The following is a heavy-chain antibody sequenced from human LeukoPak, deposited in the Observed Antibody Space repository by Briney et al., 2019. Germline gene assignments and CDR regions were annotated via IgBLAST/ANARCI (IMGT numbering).Heavy chain of an antibody. D-gene: IGHD6-13*01. CDR3: ARDLGRIAATGVVFDY. V-gene: IGHV3-30*04. J-gene: IGHJ4*02. Sequence: PGRSLRLSCAASGFTFSNYAMHWVRQAPGKGLEWVAVLSYDGGNKYYADSVKGRFTISRDNSKNTLYLQMNSLGREDTAVYYCARDLGRIAATGVVFDYWGQGTLVTVSS. CDR2: LSYDGGNK. CDR1: GFTFSNYA.